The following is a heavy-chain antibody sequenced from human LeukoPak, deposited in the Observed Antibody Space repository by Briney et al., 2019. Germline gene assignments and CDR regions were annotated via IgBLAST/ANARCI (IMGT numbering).Heavy chain of an antibody. CDR2: IYYSGST. CDR1: GGSISSSSYY. V-gene: IGHV4-39*01. J-gene: IGHJ4*02. Sequence: PSETLSLTCTVSGGSISSSSYYWGWIRQPPGKGLEWIVSIYYSGSTYYNPSLKSRVTISVDTSKNQFSLKLSSVTAADTAVYYCARSPNSGYDPFDDWGQGTLVTVSA. CDR3: ARSPNSGYDPFDD. D-gene: IGHD5-12*01.